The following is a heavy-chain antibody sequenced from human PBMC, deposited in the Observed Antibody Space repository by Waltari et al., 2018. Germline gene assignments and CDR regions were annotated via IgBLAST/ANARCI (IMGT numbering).Heavy chain of an antibody. V-gene: IGHV4-34*01. CDR2: INHSGST. CDR3: ARGGYCSGSSCYSSFDY. CDR1: GGSFSGYY. J-gene: IGHJ4*02. Sequence: QVQLQQWGAGLLKPSETLSLTCAVYGGSFSGYYWSWIRQPPGKGLEWIGEINHSGSTNYNPSLKSRVTISVDTSKNQFSLKLSSVTAADTAVYYCARGGYCSGSSCYSSFDYWGQGTLVTVSS. D-gene: IGHD2-15*01.